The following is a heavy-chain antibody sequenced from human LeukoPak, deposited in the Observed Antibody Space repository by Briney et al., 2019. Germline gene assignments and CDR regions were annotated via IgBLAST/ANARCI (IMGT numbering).Heavy chain of an antibody. V-gene: IGHV4-34*01. CDR2: INHSGST. J-gene: IGHJ4*02. CDR1: GGSFSGYW. CDR3: ARRSIAAASV. Sequence: KTSETLSLTCAVYGGSFSGYWWSWIRQPPGKGLEWIGEINHSGSTNYNPSLKSRVTISVDTSKNQFSLKLSSVTAADTAVYYCARRSIAAASVWGQGTLVTVSS. D-gene: IGHD6-13*01.